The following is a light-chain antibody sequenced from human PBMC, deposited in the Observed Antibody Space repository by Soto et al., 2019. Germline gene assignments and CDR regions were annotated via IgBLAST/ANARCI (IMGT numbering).Light chain of an antibody. Sequence: QSVLTQPPSVSGAPGQRVTISCTGSSSNIGAGYDVHWYQQLPGTAPKLLIYSNNQRPSGVPDRFSGSKSGTSASLAISGLQSEDEADYYCAAWDDSLNGQVFGGGTQLTVL. CDR2: SNN. J-gene: IGLJ2*01. CDR1: SSNIGAGYD. V-gene: IGLV1-40*01. CDR3: AAWDDSLNGQV.